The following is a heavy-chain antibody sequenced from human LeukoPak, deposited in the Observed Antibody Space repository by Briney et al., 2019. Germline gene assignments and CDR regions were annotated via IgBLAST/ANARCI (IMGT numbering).Heavy chain of an antibody. V-gene: IGHV3-11*04. J-gene: IGHJ4*02. D-gene: IGHD5-24*01. CDR3: ARDRALLRY. Sequence: GGSLRLSCAASGFSFSDFYMTWIRQAPGKGLEWFAYISSTGSTIYYADSVKGRFTVSRDNARNSLYLQMNSLRAEDTAVYYCARDRALLRYWGQGTLVTVSS. CDR1: GFSFSDFY. CDR2: ISSTGSTI.